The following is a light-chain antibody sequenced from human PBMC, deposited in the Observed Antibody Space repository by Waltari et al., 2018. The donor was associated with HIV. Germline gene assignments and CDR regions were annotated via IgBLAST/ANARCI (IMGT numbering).Light chain of an antibody. V-gene: IGKV3-11*01. CDR3: HHRSNWPLT. Sequence: EVVLTQSPATLSLSPGERVTLSCRASESVSSYLAWYHQKPGQAPRLLIYDASNRATGIPARFSGSGSGTDFTLTISSLEPEDFAVYYCHHRSNWPLTFGGGTKVEI. CDR1: ESVSSY. CDR2: DAS. J-gene: IGKJ4*01.